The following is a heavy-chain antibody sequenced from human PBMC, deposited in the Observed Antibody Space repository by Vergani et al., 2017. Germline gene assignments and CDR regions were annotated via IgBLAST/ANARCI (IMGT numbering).Heavy chain of an antibody. Sequence: QVQLVQSGAEVKKPGSSVKVSCKASGGTFSSYTISWVRQAPGQGLEWIGRIIPILGIANYAQKFQGRVTITADKSTSTAYMEVSSLRSEDTAVYYCARDQGYCSGGSCYSDYDYGMDVWGQGTTVTVSS. CDR1: GGTFSSYT. CDR2: IIPILGIA. J-gene: IGHJ6*02. D-gene: IGHD2-15*01. CDR3: ARDQGYCSGGSCYSDYDYGMDV. V-gene: IGHV1-69*08.